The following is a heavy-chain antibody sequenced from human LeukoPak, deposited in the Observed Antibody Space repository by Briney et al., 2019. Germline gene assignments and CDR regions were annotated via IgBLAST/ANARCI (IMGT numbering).Heavy chain of an antibody. CDR2: ISDTGGRT. D-gene: IGHD3-22*01. CDR3: AKRGVVIRVILVGFHKEAYYFDS. V-gene: IGHV3-23*01. Sequence: GRSLRLSCAASGFTFSSYGMTWVRQAPGKGLEWVAGISDTGGRTNYADSVKGRFTISRDNPKNTLYLQMNSLRAEDTAVYFCAKRGVVIRVILVGFHKEAYYFDSWGQGALVTVSS. CDR1: GFTFSSYG. J-gene: IGHJ4*02.